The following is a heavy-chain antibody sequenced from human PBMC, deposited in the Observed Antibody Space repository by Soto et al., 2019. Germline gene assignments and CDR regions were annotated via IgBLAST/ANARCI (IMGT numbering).Heavy chain of an antibody. CDR1: GGYISTYY. Sequence: SETLSLTCTVSGGYISTYYWSWIRQPPGKGLEWIGYIYHSGTTNYNPSLKSRVTISVDTSKNQFSLKLSSVTAADTAVYYCARDGRLTPKFDYWGQGTLVTVSS. CDR3: ARDGRLTPKFDY. V-gene: IGHV4-59*01. J-gene: IGHJ4*02. CDR2: IYHSGTT.